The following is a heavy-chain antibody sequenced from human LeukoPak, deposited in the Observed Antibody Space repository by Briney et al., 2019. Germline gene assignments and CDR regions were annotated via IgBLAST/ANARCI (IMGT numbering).Heavy chain of an antibody. D-gene: IGHD2/OR15-2a*01. CDR2: INPNSGVT. Sequence: ASVTVSCKASGYTFTDYYLHWVRQAPGQGLEWMGWINPNSGVTIYAQEFQGTVTMTRDTSISTVYMELSRLRSDDTAVYYCARDVIYWGQGTLVTVSS. V-gene: IGHV1-2*02. CDR1: GYTFTDYY. J-gene: IGHJ4*02. CDR3: ARDVIY.